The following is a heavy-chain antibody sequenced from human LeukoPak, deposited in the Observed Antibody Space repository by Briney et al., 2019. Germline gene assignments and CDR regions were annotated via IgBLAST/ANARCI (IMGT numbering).Heavy chain of an antibody. CDR3: ARAPTIRGGNPSRVRGMDV. CDR2: IYTSGST. J-gene: IGHJ6*02. Sequence: PSQTLSLTCTVSGCSISSGSYYWSWIRQPAGKGLEWIGCIYTSGSTNYNPSLKSRVTISVDTSKTQFSLKLSSVTAADTAVYYCARAPTIRGGNPSRVRGMDVWGQGTTVTVSS. V-gene: IGHV4-61*02. D-gene: IGHD4-23*01. CDR1: GCSISSGSYY.